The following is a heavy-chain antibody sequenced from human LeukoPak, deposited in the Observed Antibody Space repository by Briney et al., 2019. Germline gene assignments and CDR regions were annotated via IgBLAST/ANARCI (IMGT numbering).Heavy chain of an antibody. Sequence: PSETLSLTCTVSGGSISSSSYYWSWIRQPPGKGLEWIGYIYYSGSTNCNPSLKSRVTISVDTSKNQFSLKLSSVTAADTAVYYCARDSGSGSSSYFDYWGQGTLVTVSS. D-gene: IGHD1-26*01. CDR1: GGSISSSSYY. V-gene: IGHV4-61*01. CDR2: IYYSGST. CDR3: ARDSGSGSSSYFDY. J-gene: IGHJ4*02.